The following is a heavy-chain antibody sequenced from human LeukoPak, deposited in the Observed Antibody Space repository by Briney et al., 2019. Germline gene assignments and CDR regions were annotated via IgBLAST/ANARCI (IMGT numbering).Heavy chain of an antibody. J-gene: IGHJ6*03. Sequence: PSQTLSLTCAVSGGSISTGGYSWSWIRQPPGKGLEWIGYIYHSGTTYYNPSLKSRVTISVVRSRNQFSLKLSSVTAADTAVYYCARESFGNLQVIPSSHYMDVWGKGITVIVSS. D-gene: IGHD1-1*01. V-gene: IGHV4-30-2*01. CDR1: GGSISTGGYS. CDR2: IYHSGTT. CDR3: ARESFGNLQVIPSSHYMDV.